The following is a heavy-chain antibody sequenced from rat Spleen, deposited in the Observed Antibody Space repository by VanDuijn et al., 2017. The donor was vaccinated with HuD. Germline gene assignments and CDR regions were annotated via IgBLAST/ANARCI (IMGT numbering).Heavy chain of an antibody. Sequence: EVQLVESGGGLVQPGRSLKLSCAASGFTFSNYDMAWVRQAPTKGLEWVASISHDGGNAYYRDSVKGRFTISRDNAKNTLYLQMDSLRSEDTATYYCARALQWYFDFWGPGTMVTASS. J-gene: IGHJ1*01. CDR2: ISHDGGNA. CDR1: GFTFSNYD. CDR3: ARALQWYFDF. V-gene: IGHV5S13*01.